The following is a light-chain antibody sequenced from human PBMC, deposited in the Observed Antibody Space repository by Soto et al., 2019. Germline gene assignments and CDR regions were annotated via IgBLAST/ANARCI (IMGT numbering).Light chain of an antibody. Sequence: EIVMTQSPATLSVSPGERATLSCRASQSVSSNLAWYQQKPGQAPRLLIYGASTRATGIPARFSGSGSGTEFTLTIRSLPSEDFAVYYCQQYNNWPPNTFGGGTKVEIK. J-gene: IGKJ4*01. CDR1: QSVSSN. V-gene: IGKV3-15*01. CDR2: GAS. CDR3: QQYNNWPPNT.